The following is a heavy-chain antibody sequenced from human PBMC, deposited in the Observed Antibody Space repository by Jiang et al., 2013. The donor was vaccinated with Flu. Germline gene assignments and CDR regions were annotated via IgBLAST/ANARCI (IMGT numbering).Heavy chain of an antibody. CDR2: IYHSGNT. J-gene: IGHJ4*02. D-gene: IGHD3-10*01. Sequence: GPGLVKPSETLSLTCTVSGYSISSGYYWGWIRQPPGKGLEWIGTIYHSGNTYYNPSLKSRVTISVDTSKNQFSLKLSSLTAADTAVYYCARAYYYGSGADYWGQG. CDR3: ARAYYYGSGADY. V-gene: IGHV4-38-2*02. CDR1: GYSISSGYY.